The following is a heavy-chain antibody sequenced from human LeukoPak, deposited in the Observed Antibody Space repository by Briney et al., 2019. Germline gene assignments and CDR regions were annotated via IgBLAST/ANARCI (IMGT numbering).Heavy chain of an antibody. Sequence: PSGTLSLTCAVSGGSISSSSYYWGWIRQPPGKGLEWIGSIYYSGSTYYNPSLKSRVTISVDTSKNQFSLKLSSVTAADTAVYYCARDRIVGATSAFDIWGQGTMVTVSS. CDR1: GGSISSSSYY. CDR3: ARDRIVGATSAFDI. CDR2: IYYSGST. D-gene: IGHD1-26*01. J-gene: IGHJ3*02. V-gene: IGHV4-39*07.